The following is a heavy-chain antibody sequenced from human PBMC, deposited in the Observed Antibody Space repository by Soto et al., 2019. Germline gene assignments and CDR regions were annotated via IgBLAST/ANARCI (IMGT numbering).Heavy chain of an antibody. D-gene: IGHD2-21*02. V-gene: IGHV4-38-2*02. J-gene: IGHJ5*02. Sequence: SETLSLTCTVSGYSIRNGYYWGWIRQPPGKGLEWIGTIYHSGSTYYNPSLKSRVTISVDASENHFSLKLSSVTAADTAVYYCARVGPYCGGDCYSPPPWGQGALVTVSS. CDR1: GYSIRNGYY. CDR2: IYHSGST. CDR3: ARVGPYCGGDCYSPPP.